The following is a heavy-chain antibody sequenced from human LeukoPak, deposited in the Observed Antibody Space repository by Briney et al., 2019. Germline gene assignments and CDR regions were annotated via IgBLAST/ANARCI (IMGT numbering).Heavy chain of an antibody. Sequence: GGSVSLFCAPSGFTFSEFYMGWVRQAPGEGLEWVSYISSSGRTIYHADSVKGRLTISRDSAKNSLQLQMNSLRAKDTAEYYCARGWVRANGGFDYWGQGTLVTVSS. CDR2: ISSSGRTI. CDR3: ARGWVRANGGFDY. D-gene: IGHD6-19*01. CDR1: GFTFSEFY. J-gene: IGHJ4*02. V-gene: IGHV3-11*01.